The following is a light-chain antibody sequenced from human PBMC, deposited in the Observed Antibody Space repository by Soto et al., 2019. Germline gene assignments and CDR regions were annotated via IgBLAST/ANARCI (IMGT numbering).Light chain of an antibody. CDR1: SSDVGYYNY. CDR2: EVT. J-gene: IGLJ1*01. V-gene: IGLV2-14*01. Sequence: QSVLTQHASVSGSPGQSITISCTGSSSDVGYYNYVSWYQQHPGKAPKLMIYEVTNRPSGVSNRFSGSKSGNTASLTISGLQAEDEADYYCSSYTSNTNYVFGTGTKVTVL. CDR3: SSYTSNTNYV.